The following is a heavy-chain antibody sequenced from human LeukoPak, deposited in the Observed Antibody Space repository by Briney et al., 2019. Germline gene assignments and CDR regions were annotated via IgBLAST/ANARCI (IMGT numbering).Heavy chain of an antibody. J-gene: IGHJ4*02. CDR2: IPGGSGAI. CDR1: GFTFSNYR. CDR3: ARRYCSGDSCHYFDY. D-gene: IGHD2-15*01. Sequence: GESLRLSCAASGFTFSNYRMNWVRQAPGKGLEWVSSIPGGSGAIYYADSVKGRFTISRDSAKSSLYLQMNSLRDEDTAVYYCARRYCSGDSCHYFDYWGQGTPVTVSS. V-gene: IGHV3-48*02.